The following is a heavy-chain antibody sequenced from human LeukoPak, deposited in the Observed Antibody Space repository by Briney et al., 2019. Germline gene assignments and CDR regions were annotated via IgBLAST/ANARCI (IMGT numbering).Heavy chain of an antibody. D-gene: IGHD6-19*01. CDR2: INPSGST. V-gene: IGHV4-34*01. CDR3: ARDDSVVGTAYDY. Sequence: SETLSLTCAVYGGSFSGYYWSWIRQSPGKGLEWIGEINPSGSTKYNPSLKSRVTISVDTSKNQFSLKLSSVTAADTAVCYCARDDSVVGTAYDYWGQETLVTVSS. CDR1: GGSFSGYY. J-gene: IGHJ4*02.